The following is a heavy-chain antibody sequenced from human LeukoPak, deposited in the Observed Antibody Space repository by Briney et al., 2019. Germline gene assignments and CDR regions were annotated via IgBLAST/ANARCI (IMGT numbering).Heavy chain of an antibody. J-gene: IGHJ6*02. CDR2: IYTSGST. V-gene: IGHV4-4*07. CDR3: ARDEVKAQWLVQNYYYGVDV. Sequence: TXSXTXXVXGGSIXXYYWSWIRQPAGKGLEWIGRIYTSGSTNYNPSLKSRVTMSVDTSKKQFSLKLSSVTAADTAVYYCARDEVKAQWLVQNYYYGVDVWGQGTAVTVSS. CDR1: GGSIXXYY. D-gene: IGHD6-19*01.